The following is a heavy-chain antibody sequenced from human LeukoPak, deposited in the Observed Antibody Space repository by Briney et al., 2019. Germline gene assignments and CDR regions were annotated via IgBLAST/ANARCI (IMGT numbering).Heavy chain of an antibody. CDR1: GFTFSHYG. V-gene: IGHV3-30*02. D-gene: IGHD3-9*01. CDR2: TRYDESLK. J-gene: IGHJ4*02. CDR3: TKYRSGNFDYYPDLDS. Sequence: GGSLRLSCAASGFTFSHYGMHWVRQAPGKELEWVAFTRYDESLKYYAGSVRGRFTISRDNSKNTLYLQMNSLRTEDTAIYYCTKYRSGNFDYYPDLDSWGQGILVTVSS.